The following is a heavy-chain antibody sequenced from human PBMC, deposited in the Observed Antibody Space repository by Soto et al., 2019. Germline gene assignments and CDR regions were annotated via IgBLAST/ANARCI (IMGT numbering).Heavy chain of an antibody. Sequence: QVQLVQSGAEVKKPGSSVKVSCKASGGTFSSYAISWVRQAPGQGLEWMGGIIPIFGTANYAQKFQGRVTSTADKSTSTAYMELSSLRSEDTAVYYCARDLAYCGGDCYGWFDPWGQGTLVTVSS. CDR2: IIPIFGTA. CDR1: GGTFSSYA. V-gene: IGHV1-69*06. D-gene: IGHD2-21*02. J-gene: IGHJ5*02. CDR3: ARDLAYCGGDCYGWFDP.